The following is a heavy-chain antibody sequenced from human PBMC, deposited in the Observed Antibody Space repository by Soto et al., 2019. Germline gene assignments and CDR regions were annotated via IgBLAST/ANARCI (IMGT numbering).Heavy chain of an antibody. CDR2: ISSSSSYI. J-gene: IGHJ5*02. Sequence: GWSLRLSCAASGFTFSSYSMNWVRQAPGKGLEWFSSISSSSSYIYYADSVKGRFTISRDNAKNSLYLQMNSMRAEDTAGYYGASAGQDFWSGRHWFHTCGQGSRVIVSP. CDR3: ASAGQDFWSGRHWFHT. CDR1: GFTFSSYS. D-gene: IGHD3-3*01. V-gene: IGHV3-21*01.